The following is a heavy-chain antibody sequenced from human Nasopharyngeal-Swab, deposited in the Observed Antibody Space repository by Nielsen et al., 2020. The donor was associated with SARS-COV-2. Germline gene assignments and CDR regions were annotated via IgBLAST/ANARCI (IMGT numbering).Heavy chain of an antibody. Sequence: GESLKISCAASGFTFSDYNMNWVRQAPGKGLEWVSSISNSSRYIYQADSVKGRFTISRDNAKNTLSLQMNSLTPADTAVYFCVRGPVEGATGYFQFWGQGTLVTVSS. V-gene: IGHV3-21*01. CDR2: ISNSSRYI. D-gene: IGHD1-26*01. CDR1: GFTFSDYN. CDR3: VRGPVEGATGYFQF. J-gene: IGHJ1*01.